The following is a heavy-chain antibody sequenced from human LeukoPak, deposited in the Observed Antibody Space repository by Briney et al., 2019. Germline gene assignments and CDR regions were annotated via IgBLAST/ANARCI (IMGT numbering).Heavy chain of an antibody. J-gene: IGHJ4*02. CDR2: IRSKANSYAT. CDR1: GFTFSGSA. V-gene: IGHV3-73*01. Sequence: QSGGSLRLSCAASGFTFSGSAMHWVRQASGEGLEWVGRIRSKANSYATAYAASVKGRFTISRDDSKNTAYLQMNSLKTEDTAVYYCTSMIVVAPNAFYFDYWGQGTLVTVSS. D-gene: IGHD3-22*01. CDR3: TSMIVVAPNAFYFDY.